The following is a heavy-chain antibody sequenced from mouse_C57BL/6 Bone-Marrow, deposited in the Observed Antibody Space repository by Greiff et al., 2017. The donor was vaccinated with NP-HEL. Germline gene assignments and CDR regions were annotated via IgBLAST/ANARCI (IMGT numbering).Heavy chain of an antibody. CDR3: AKDDYDPHWDFNV. J-gene: IGHJ1*03. V-gene: IGHV1-4*01. CDR1: GYTFTSYT. Sequence: QVQLKQSGAELARPGASVKMSCKASGYTFTSYTMHWVKQRPGQGLEWIGYINPSSGYTKYNQKFKDKATLTADKSSSTAYMQLSSLTSEDSAVYYCAKDDYDPHWDFNVWGTGTTVTVSS. CDR2: INPSSGYT. D-gene: IGHD2-4*01.